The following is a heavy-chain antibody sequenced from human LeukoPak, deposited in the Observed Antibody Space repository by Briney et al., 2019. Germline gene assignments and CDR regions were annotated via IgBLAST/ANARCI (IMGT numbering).Heavy chain of an antibody. D-gene: IGHD3-10*01. CDR3: AKSGSQRPDY. CDR2: INTDGSST. J-gene: IGHJ4*02. Sequence: GGSLRLSCAASGFIFSSYWMHWVRHAPGKGLAWVSRINTDGSSTSYADSVKGRFTISRDNAKNTLYLQMNSLRAEDTAVYYCAKSGSQRPDYWGQGTLVTVSS. CDR1: GFIFSSYW. V-gene: IGHV3-74*01.